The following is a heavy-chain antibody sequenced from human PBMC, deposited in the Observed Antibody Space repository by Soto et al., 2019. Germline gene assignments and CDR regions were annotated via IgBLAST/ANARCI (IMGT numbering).Heavy chain of an antibody. CDR2: IKRKTDGGTT. V-gene: IGHV3-15*01. CDR1: GFSFSNAW. J-gene: IGHJ4*02. Sequence: GGSLRLSCAASGFSFSNAWMHWVRQAPGKGLEWVGRIKRKTDGGTTDYAASVKGRFTISRDDSENTLHLQMNSLKTEDTAVYYCLWKSCVNSLGDCPIDYWGQGTLVTVSS. D-gene: IGHD2-21*01. CDR3: LWKSCVNSLGDCPIDY.